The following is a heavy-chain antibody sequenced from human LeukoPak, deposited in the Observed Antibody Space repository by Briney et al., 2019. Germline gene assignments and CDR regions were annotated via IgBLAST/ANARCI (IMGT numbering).Heavy chain of an antibody. CDR1: GGTFSSYA. V-gene: IGHV1-69*04. J-gene: IGHJ4*02. CDR2: IIPILGIA. CDR3: ARFVSAVAGTS. Sequence: SVKVSCKASGGTFSSYAISWVRQAPGQGLEWMGRIIPILGIANYAQKFQGRVTITADKSTSTAYMKLSSLRSEDTAVYYCARFVSAVAGTSWGQGTLVTVSS. D-gene: IGHD6-19*01.